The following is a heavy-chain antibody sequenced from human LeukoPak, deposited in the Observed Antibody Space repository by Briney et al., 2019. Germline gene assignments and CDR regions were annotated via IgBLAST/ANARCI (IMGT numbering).Heavy chain of an antibody. D-gene: IGHD6-13*01. V-gene: IGHV4-59*01. CDR3: ARDQGSSWFDY. J-gene: IGHJ4*02. CDR2: VFDSGGT. CDR1: GGSISNYW. Sequence: SETLSLTCTVSGGSISNYWWSWIRQPPGKGLEWIGYVFDSGGTNYNPSLKSRVTISVDTSKKQFSLKLSSVTAADTAVYYCARDQGSSWFDYWGQGTLVTVSS.